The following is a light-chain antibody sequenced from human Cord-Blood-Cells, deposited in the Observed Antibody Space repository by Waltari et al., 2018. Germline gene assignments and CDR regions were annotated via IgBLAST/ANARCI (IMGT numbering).Light chain of an antibody. V-gene: IGLV2-23*01. Sequence: QSALTQPASVSGSPAQSITISCTGTSSDFGSYNLVSWYQQHPGKAPKLMIYEGSKRPSGVSNRFSGSKSGNTASLTISGLQAEDEADYYCCSYAGSSTYVFGTGTKVTVL. CDR1: SSDFGSYNL. CDR3: CSYAGSSTYV. CDR2: EGS. J-gene: IGLJ1*01.